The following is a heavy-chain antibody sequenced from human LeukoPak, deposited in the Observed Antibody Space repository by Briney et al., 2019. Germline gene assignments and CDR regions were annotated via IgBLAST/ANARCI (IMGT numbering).Heavy chain of an antibody. V-gene: IGHV1-8*01. J-gene: IGHJ3*02. CDR1: GYTFTSYD. CDR3: VRGYYDSSGYYFLSAFDI. D-gene: IGHD3-22*01. CDR2: MNPNSGNT. Sequence: ASVKVSCKASGYTFTSYDINWVRQATGRGLEWMGWMNPNSGNTGYAQKFQGRVTMTRNTSISTAYMELSSLRSEDTAVYYCVRGYYDSSGYYFLSAFDIWGQGTMVTVSS.